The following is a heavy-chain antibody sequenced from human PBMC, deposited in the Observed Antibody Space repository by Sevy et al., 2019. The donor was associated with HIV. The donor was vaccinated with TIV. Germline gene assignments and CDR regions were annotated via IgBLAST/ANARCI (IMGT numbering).Heavy chain of an antibody. D-gene: IGHD1-26*01. Sequence: GGSLRLSCAASGFTFSFYDMHWVRQATGKGLEWVSGFGIAGDTYYAGSVKGRFTISRDNAKNYLYLQMNSLRAGDTAVYYCARKSTSYSHFDYWGQGTLVTVSS. CDR2: FGIAGDT. V-gene: IGHV3-13*01. CDR1: GFTFSFYD. CDR3: ARKSTSYSHFDY. J-gene: IGHJ4*02.